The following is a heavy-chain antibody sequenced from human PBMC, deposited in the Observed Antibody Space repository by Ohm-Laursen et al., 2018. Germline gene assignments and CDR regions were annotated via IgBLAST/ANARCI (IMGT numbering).Heavy chain of an antibody. CDR1: GDSVSNNDVA. CDR3: ARGKYTAFDI. Sequence: QTFSLTCAISGDSVSNNDVAWNWIRQSPSRGLEWLGRAYRGSNDYAVSLKSRITINPDTSKNQFSLHLNSVTPEDTAVYYCARGKYTAFDIWGQGTKVTVSS. D-gene: IGHD2-2*02. V-gene: IGHV6-1*01. CDR2: AYRGSN. J-gene: IGHJ3*02.